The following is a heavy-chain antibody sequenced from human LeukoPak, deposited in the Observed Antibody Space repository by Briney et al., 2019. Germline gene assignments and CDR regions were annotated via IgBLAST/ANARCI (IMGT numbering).Heavy chain of an antibody. D-gene: IGHD3-10*01. CDR3: ARAWDYYGSGSYIPSNWFDP. J-gene: IGHJ5*02. CDR1: GYTFTSYY. V-gene: IGHV1-46*01. Sequence: GASVKVSCKASGYTFTSYYMHWVRQAPGQGLEWMGIINPSGGSTSYAQKFQGRITMTRDTSTSTVYMELSSLRSEDTAVYYCARAWDYYGSGSYIPSNWFDPWGQGTLVTVSS. CDR2: INPSGGST.